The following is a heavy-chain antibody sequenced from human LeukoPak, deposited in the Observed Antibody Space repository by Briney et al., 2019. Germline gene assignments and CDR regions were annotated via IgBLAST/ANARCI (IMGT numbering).Heavy chain of an antibody. CDR1: GGTFNSFA. CDR3: ARRIAVAGTGILDAFDI. D-gene: IGHD6-19*01. CDR2: IIPIYPTT. Sequence: GASVKVSCKASGGTFNSFALSWVRQAPGQGLEWMGGIIPIYPTTDYAQKFQGRVTITTDESTSTAYMELSSLRSEDTAVYYCARRIAVAGTGILDAFDIWGQGTMVTVSS. J-gene: IGHJ3*02. V-gene: IGHV1-69*05.